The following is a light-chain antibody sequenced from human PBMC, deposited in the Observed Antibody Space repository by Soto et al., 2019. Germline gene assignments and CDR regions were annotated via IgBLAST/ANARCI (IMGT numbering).Light chain of an antibody. V-gene: IGKV1-5*01. CDR3: QQYNSYWT. CDR2: DAS. CDR1: PSISRW. J-gene: IGKJ1*01. Sequence: DIQMTQSPSTLSASVGDRVTITCRASPSISRWLAWYQQKPGKAPKLLIYDASSLESGVPSRFSGSGSGTEFTLTIGGLQPDDFASYYCQQYNSYWTFGQGTKVEIK.